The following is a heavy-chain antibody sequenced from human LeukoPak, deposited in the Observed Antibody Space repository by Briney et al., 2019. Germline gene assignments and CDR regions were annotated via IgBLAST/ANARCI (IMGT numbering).Heavy chain of an antibody. Sequence: SVKVSCKASGGTFSSYAISWVRQAPGQGLEWMGGIIPIFGTANYAQKFQGRVTITADESTSTAYMELSSLRSEDTAVYYCARGRPDSSGYYYGGYWGQGTLVTVSS. J-gene: IGHJ4*02. CDR1: GGTFSSYA. D-gene: IGHD3-22*01. CDR3: ARGRPDSSGYYYGGY. V-gene: IGHV1-69*13. CDR2: IIPIFGTA.